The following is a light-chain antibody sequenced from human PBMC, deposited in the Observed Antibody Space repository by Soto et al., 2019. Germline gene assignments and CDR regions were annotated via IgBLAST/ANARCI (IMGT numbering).Light chain of an antibody. J-gene: IGKJ1*01. CDR1: QTLRSR. CDR2: KAS. V-gene: IGKV1-5*03. CDR3: QHYNSYSEA. Sequence: EIRMTQSASNLAGSVGDGVSIXCRASQTLRSRLVWYQQTPGEARKLLIYKASTLKRGGPSRFSGSGSGTAFTRPISSLQPDDFATYYCQHYNSYSEAFGQGTKVDIK.